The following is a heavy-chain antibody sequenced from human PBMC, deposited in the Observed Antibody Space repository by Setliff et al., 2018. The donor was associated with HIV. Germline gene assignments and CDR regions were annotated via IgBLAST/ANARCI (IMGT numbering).Heavy chain of an antibody. CDR3: ARGGGITWKSYSLDY. J-gene: IGHJ4*02. Sequence: TSETLSLTCAVYGETFNDFYWSWIRQAPGKGLEWIGEIKPSEGTNNNPSLKSRVTTSVDTSKKQFSLKLTSVTAADTGVYYCARGGGITWKSYSLDYWGQGTLVTVSS. D-gene: IGHD2-15*01. V-gene: IGHV4-34*01. CDR1: GETFNDFY. CDR2: IKPSEGT.